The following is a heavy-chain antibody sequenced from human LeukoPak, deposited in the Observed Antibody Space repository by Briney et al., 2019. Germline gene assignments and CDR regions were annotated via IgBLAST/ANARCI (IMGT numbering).Heavy chain of an antibody. J-gene: IGHJ5*02. CDR3: ARLTYSNNWYFRRGLDNWFDP. CDR1: GGSFSGYY. V-gene: IGHV4-34*01. D-gene: IGHD6-13*01. Sequence: SETLSLTCAVYGGSFSGYYWTWIRQPPGKGLEWIGEINHSGSANYNPSLKSRVTISVDASKSQFSLRLSSVTAADTAVYYCARLTYSNNWYFRRGLDNWFDPWGQGTLVTVSS. CDR2: INHSGSA.